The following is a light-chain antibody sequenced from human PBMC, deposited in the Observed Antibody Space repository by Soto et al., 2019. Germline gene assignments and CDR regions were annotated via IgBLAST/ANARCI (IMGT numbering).Light chain of an antibody. CDR3: LQDYDYPRT. CDR1: QSVTNK. CDR2: DAS. V-gene: IGKV3-15*01. J-gene: IGKJ1*01. Sequence: EMLMTQSPATLSVSPGERVSLSCWASQSVTNKLAWYQQRPGQPPRLLLYDASTRATGVPATFSGSGSGTDFTLTISSLQPEDFATYYCLQDYDYPRTFGQGTKVDIK.